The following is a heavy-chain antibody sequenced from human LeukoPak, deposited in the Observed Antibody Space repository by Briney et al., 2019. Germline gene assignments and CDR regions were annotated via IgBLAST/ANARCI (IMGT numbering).Heavy chain of an antibody. D-gene: IGHD6-13*01. V-gene: IGHV3-9*01. CDR1: GFTFHDYA. CDR2: IGWNGAVV. J-gene: IGHJ4*02. CDR3: ARVIIAATGIDY. Sequence: GGSLRLSCVASGFTFHDYAIHWVRQAPGKGLEWVSGIGWNGAVVTYADSVKGRFTISRDNAKNTLYLQMNSLRAEDTAVYYCARVIIAATGIDYWGQGTLVTVSS.